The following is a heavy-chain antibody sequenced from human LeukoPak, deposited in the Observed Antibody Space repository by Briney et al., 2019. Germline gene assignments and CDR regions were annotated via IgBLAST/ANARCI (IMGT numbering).Heavy chain of an antibody. J-gene: IGHJ4*02. CDR3: VKNSGWYRLDC. V-gene: IGHV3-7*03. CDR2: IKEDGSEK. Sequence: PGGSLRLSCAASGLTFSNYWMTWVRQAPGKGLEWVADIKEDGSEKYYVDSVKGRFTISRDNAMNSLFLQMDSLRSEDTAVYYCVKNSGWYRLDCWGQGTLVTVSS. CDR1: GLTFSNYW. D-gene: IGHD6-13*01.